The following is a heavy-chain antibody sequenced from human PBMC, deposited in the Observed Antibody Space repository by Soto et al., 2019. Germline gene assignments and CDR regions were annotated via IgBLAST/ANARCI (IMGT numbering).Heavy chain of an antibody. CDR3: ARPIGYYDSPDAFDI. V-gene: IGHV3-33*01. CDR2: IWYDGSNK. J-gene: IGHJ3*02. D-gene: IGHD3-22*01. CDR1: GFTFSSYG. Sequence: PGGSLRLSCAASGFTFSSYGMHWVRQAPGKGLEWVAVIWYDGSNKYYADSVKGRFTISRDNSKNTLYLQMNSLRAEDTAVYYCARPIGYYDSPDAFDIWGQGTMVTVSS.